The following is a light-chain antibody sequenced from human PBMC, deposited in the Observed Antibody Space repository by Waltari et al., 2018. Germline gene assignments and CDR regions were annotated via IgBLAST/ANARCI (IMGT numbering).Light chain of an antibody. CDR1: QNVRIH. J-gene: IGKJ1*01. CDR2: HAS. Sequence: EIVLTQSPGTVSLSPGDRATFSCWASQNVRIHLAWYQQKPGQAPRLLIYHASTRANGIPDRFSASGSGTDFSLTISRLEPEDFAMYYCQQYVESPATFGQGTKVVIK. CDR3: QQYVESPAT. V-gene: IGKV3-20*01.